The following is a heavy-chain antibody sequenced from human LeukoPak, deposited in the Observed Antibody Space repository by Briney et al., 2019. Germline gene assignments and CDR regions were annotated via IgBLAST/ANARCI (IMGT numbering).Heavy chain of an antibody. CDR1: GFTFINYG. CDR2: IQYDGTKK. Sequence: GGSLRLSCAASGFTFINYGMNWVRQTPGKGLEWVTFIQYDGTKKYYADSVKGRFTISRDNSKNTLYLQMNGLRTEDTAVYYCAKDASPYQVAAVPYDKWGQGTLVTVSS. J-gene: IGHJ4*02. CDR3: AKDASPYQVAAVPYDK. V-gene: IGHV3-30*02. D-gene: IGHD6-19*01.